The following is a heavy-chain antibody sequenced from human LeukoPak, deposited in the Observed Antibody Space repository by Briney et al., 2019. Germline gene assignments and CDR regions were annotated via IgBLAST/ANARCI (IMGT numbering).Heavy chain of an antibody. CDR3: ARQPDSGSYYNFDY. CDR1: GGSISSYY. D-gene: IGHD1-26*01. CDR2: ISYSGST. V-gene: IGHV4-59*08. J-gene: IGHJ4*02. Sequence: TSETLSLTCTVSGGSISSYYWNWLRQHPRKGLEWLGWISYSGSTNYNPSPKSRVAISLDMSKNQLSLKLNSVTAADTAVYYCARQPDSGSYYNFDYWGQGSLVTVSS.